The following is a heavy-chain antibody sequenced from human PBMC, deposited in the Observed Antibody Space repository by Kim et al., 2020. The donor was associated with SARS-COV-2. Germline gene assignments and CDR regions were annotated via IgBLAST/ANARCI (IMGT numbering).Heavy chain of an antibody. D-gene: IGHD3-10*01. CDR2: INPSGGDT. Sequence: ASVKVSCKASGYSFTSHSMNWVRQAPGQGLEWMGIINPSGGDTKYAQNFQGRVTMTRDPSTSAVYMELSSLTPDDTAVYYCTRQVSWHPTYNWFDPWGQGTLVTVSS. CDR3: TRQVSWHPTYNWFDP. V-gene: IGHV1-46*01. CDR1: GYSFTSHS. J-gene: IGHJ5*02.